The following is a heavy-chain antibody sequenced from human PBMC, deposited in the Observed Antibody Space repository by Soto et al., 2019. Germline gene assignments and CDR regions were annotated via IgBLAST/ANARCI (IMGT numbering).Heavy chain of an antibody. CDR3: ARDAPILTYPALYYFDY. D-gene: IGHD3-9*01. CDR2: IWYDGSNK. Sequence: QVQLVESGGGVVQPGRSLRLSCAASGFTFSSYGMHWVRQAPGKGLEWVAVIWYDGSNKYYADSVKGRFTISRDNSKNTLYLQMNSLRAEDTAVYYCARDAPILTYPALYYFDYWGQGTLVTVSS. J-gene: IGHJ4*02. CDR1: GFTFSSYG. V-gene: IGHV3-33*01.